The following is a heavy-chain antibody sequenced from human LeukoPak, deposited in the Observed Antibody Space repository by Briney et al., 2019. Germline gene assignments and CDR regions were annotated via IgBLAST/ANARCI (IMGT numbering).Heavy chain of an antibody. Sequence: SETLSLTCAVYGGSFSGYYWSWIRQPPGKGLEWIGEINHSGSTNYNPSLKSRVTISVDTSKNQFSMKLSSVTAADTAVYFCARGLRDGYTLFYFDYWGQGTLVTVSS. J-gene: IGHJ4*02. CDR2: INHSGST. CDR1: GGSFSGYY. CDR3: ARGLRDGYTLFYFDY. V-gene: IGHV4-34*01. D-gene: IGHD5-24*01.